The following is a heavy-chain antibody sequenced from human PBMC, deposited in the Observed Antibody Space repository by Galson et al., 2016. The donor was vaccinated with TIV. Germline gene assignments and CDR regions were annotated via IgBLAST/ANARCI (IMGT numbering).Heavy chain of an antibody. CDR1: GYNFARYW. V-gene: IGHV5-51*01. CDR2: IYPAESET. CDR3: ARPHNSVCSSHYYGMDV. D-gene: IGHD6-19*01. Sequence: QSGAEVKKPGESLKISCQGSGYNFARYWIAWVRQMPGKGLEWMGIIYPAESETRYSPSFQGQVTISADQSLRTAYLQWSSLKDSDTAIYYCARPHNSVCSSHYYGMDVWGQGTTVTGSS. J-gene: IGHJ6*02.